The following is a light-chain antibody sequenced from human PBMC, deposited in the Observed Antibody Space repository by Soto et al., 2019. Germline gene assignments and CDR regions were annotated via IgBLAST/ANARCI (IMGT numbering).Light chain of an antibody. J-gene: IGKJ1*01. CDR2: GAS. CDR3: QQYNNWPWT. CDR1: QSISDT. Sequence: EIVMTQSPATLSVSPGVIATLAFRASQSISDTLAWYQQKPGQAPRLLIHGASTRAPGFPARFSGSGSGTDFTLTISSLQSEDFAVYYCQQYNNWPWTFGQGTKV. V-gene: IGKV3-15*01.